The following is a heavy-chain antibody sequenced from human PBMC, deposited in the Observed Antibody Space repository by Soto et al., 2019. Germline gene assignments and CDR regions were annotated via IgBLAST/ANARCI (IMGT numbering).Heavy chain of an antibody. J-gene: IGHJ6*02. CDR1: GGSISSYY. V-gene: IGHV4-4*07. CDR3: ATSQLGEYYYAMDV. Sequence: SETLSLTCTVSGGSISSYYWSWIRQPAGKGLEWIGRIYTSGSTNYNPSLKSRVTMSVDTSKNQVSLNLNSVTAADTAVYYCATSQLGEYYYAMDVWGQGTTVTVSS. CDR2: IYTSGST. D-gene: IGHD7-27*01.